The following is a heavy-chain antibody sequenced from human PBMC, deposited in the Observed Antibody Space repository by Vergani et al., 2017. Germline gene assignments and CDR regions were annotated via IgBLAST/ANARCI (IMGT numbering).Heavy chain of an antibody. J-gene: IGHJ5*02. CDR3: AYYGSGSYYWFDP. CDR1: GFTFSSYS. CDR2: ISSSSSYI. Sequence: VQLVESGGGLVKPGGSLRLSCAASGFTFSSYSMNWVRQAPGKGLEWVSSISSSSSYIYYADSVKGRFTISRDNSKNTLYLQMNSLRAEDTAVYYCAYYGSGSYYWFDPWGQGTLVTVSS. D-gene: IGHD3-10*01. V-gene: IGHV3-21*04.